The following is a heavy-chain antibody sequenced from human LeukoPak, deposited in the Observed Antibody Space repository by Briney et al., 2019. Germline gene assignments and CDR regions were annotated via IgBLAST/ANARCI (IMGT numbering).Heavy chain of an antibody. J-gene: IGHJ4*02. CDR2: IYYSGST. V-gene: IGHV4-31*03. CDR3: ARVFYDSSGYHGGFDY. Sequence: PSETLSLTCTVSGVSISSGGYYWSWIRQHPGKGLEWIGYIYYSGSTYYNPSLKSRVTISVDTSKNQFSLKLSSVTAADTAVYYCARVFYDSSGYHGGFDYWGQGTLVTVSS. D-gene: IGHD3-22*01. CDR1: GVSISSGGYY.